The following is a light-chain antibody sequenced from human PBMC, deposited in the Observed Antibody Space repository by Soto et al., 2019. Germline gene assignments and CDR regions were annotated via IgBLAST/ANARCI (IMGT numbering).Light chain of an antibody. V-gene: IGLV2-11*01. CDR2: DVN. CDR1: ISDVGGYHY. Sequence: QCALTQPRSLSGSPGQSVTLSCTGTISDVGGYHYVSWYQHHPGKAPKIIIYDVNKRPSGVPDRFSGSKSGDTASLTISGLQTEDEADYYCCSYAGSYTLVFGGGTKVTVL. J-gene: IGLJ2*01. CDR3: CSYAGSYTLV.